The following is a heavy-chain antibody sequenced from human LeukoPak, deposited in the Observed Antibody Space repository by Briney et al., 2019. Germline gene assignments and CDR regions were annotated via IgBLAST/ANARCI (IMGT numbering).Heavy chain of an antibody. J-gene: IGHJ4*02. V-gene: IGHV4-59*01. Sequence: SETLSLTCTVSGGSISSYYWSWIRQPPGKGLEWIGYIYYSGSTNHNPSLKSRVTISVDTSKNQLSLKLSSVTAADTAVYYCARATKVDLVFDYWGQGTLVTVSS. CDR2: IYYSGST. CDR3: ARATKVDLVFDY. CDR1: GGSISSYY. D-gene: IGHD5-12*01.